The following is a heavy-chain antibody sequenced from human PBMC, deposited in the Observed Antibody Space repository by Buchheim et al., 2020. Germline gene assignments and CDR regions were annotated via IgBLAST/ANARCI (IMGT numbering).Heavy chain of an antibody. CDR3: AKDAGQWLVRGYFDY. Sequence: QVQLVESGGGVVQPGWSLRLSCAASGFTFSSYGLHWVRQAPGKGLEWVAVISYDGSNKYYADSVKGRFTISRDNSKNTLYLQMNSLRAEDTAVYYCAKDAGQWLVRGYFDYWGQGTL. D-gene: IGHD6-19*01. J-gene: IGHJ4*02. CDR2: ISYDGSNK. V-gene: IGHV3-30*18. CDR1: GFTFSSYG.